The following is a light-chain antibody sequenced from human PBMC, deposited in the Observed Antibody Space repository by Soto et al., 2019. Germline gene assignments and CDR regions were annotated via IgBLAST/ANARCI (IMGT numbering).Light chain of an antibody. CDR1: KSVGTSY. CDR3: QQHGSSPLT. J-gene: IGKJ4*01. CDR2: AAS. Sequence: ENVFTQSPGTLSLSPGERATLSCMASKSVGTSYLAWYQQKPGQAPRLLIYAASSRATGIPDRFTGSGSGTDFALTISRLEPEDFAVYFCQQHGSSPLTFGGGTKVDIK. V-gene: IGKV3-20*01.